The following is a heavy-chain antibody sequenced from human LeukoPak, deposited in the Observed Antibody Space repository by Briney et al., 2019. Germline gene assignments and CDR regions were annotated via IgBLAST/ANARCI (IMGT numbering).Heavy chain of an antibody. CDR1: EYTFTNYY. V-gene: IGHV1-46*01. CDR3: AREIKHSGSGDFDI. Sequence: ASVKVSCKTSEYTFTNYYLHWVRQAPGQGLEWMGVINPSDGTKNYAQKFQGRVTMTRDTSTTTVYMESSSLRSDDTAMYYCAREIKHSGSGDFDIWGQGTILTVSS. CDR2: INPSDGTK. D-gene: IGHD3-10*01. J-gene: IGHJ3*02.